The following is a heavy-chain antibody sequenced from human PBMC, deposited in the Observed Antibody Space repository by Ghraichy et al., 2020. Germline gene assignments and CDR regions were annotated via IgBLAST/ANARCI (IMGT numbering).Heavy chain of an antibody. J-gene: IGHJ4*02. V-gene: IGHV4-59*01. Sequence: GSLSPTCTVSGGSLTNYYWSWLRQPPGKGLEWLGYIHYTGSTKYNPSLKSRVTISLDTPMNQFSLEVASVTAADTAVYYCARQQTYFYGPEIYYFFEYWGQGTLVPVSS. CDR3: ARQQTYFYGPEIYYFFEY. CDR2: IHYTGST. D-gene: IGHD3-10*01. CDR1: GGSLTNYY.